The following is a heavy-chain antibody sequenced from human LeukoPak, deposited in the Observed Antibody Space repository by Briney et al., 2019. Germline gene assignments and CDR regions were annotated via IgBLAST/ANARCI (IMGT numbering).Heavy chain of an antibody. V-gene: IGHV4-34*01. CDR2: INHSGST. Sequence: PSETLSLTCAVYGGSFSGYYWSWIRQPPGKGLEWIGEINHSGSTNYNPSLKSRVTISVDTSKNQFSLKLSSVTAADTAVYYCARGTRYGSGSLPFDYWGQGTPVTVSS. CDR3: ARGTRYGSGSLPFDY. CDR1: GGSFSGYY. D-gene: IGHD3-10*01. J-gene: IGHJ4*02.